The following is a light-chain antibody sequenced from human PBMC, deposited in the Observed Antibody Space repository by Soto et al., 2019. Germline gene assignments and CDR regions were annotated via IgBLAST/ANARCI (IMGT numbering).Light chain of an antibody. CDR2: KAS. CDR1: QSISNY. J-gene: IGKJ1*01. CDR3: QHCDSYWT. V-gene: IGKV1-5*03. Sequence: DIKLTQSPSTLSASVGDRVTITCRASQSISNYLAWYQQKPGKAPKGLIYKASSLESGVPSRFSGSGSGTESTLTISSLQHEDFATYYCQHCDSYWTFGQGTKVEIK.